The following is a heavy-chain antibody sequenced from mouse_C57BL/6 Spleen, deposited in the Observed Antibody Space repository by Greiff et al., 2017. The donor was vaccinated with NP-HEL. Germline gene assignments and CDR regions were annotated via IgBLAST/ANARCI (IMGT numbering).Heavy chain of an antibody. D-gene: IGHD2-4*01. V-gene: IGHV3-6*01. CDR3: AIYDYDRDYYAMDY. Sequence: EVQLVESGPGLVKPSQSLSLTCSVTGYSITSGYYWNWIRQFPGNKLEWMGYISYDGSNNYNPSPKNRISITRDTSKNQFFLKLNSVTTEDTATYYCAIYDYDRDYYAMDYWGQGTSVTVSS. CDR2: ISYDGSN. J-gene: IGHJ4*01. CDR1: GYSITSGYY.